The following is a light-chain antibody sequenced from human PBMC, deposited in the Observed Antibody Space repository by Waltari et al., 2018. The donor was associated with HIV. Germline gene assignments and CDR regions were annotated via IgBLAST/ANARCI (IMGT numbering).Light chain of an antibody. V-gene: IGLV1-40*01. CDR1: TFNIGARLD. Sequence: QYALTQPPSVSGAPGQTVTISCSGTTFNIGARLDLPWYHRVPGAAPKLLISGSTNRPSGVPDRFSGSTSGASASLTISELQTEDEGDYFCQSYDNSPSAWVFGTGTTLTVL. CDR2: GST. J-gene: IGLJ3*02. CDR3: QSYDNSPSAWV.